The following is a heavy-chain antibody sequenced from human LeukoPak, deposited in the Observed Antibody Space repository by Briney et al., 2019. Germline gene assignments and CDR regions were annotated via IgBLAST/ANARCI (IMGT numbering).Heavy chain of an antibody. CDR1: GFTFSRYL. J-gene: IGHJ4*02. V-gene: IGHV3-7*01. CDR2: IKQDGSEK. Sequence: GGSLRLSCAASGFTFSRYLMSWVRQAPGKGLEWVANIKQDGSEKYFVDSVKGRFTISRDNSRDTVFLQMNSLRVEDTAVYYCTRDPPSSGWALDYWGQGALVRVSS. D-gene: IGHD6-19*01. CDR3: TRDPPSSGWALDY.